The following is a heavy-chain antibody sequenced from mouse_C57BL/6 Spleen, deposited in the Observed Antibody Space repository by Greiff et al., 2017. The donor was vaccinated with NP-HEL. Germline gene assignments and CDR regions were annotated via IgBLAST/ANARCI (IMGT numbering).Heavy chain of an antibody. Sequence: QVQLQQPGTELVKPGASVKLSCKASGYTFTSYWMHWVKQRPGQGLEWIGNINPSNGGTNYNEKFKSKATLTVDKSSSTAYRQLSSLTSEDSAVYYCARALKYGPYFDYWGQGTTLTVSS. D-gene: IGHD1-1*02. V-gene: IGHV1-53*01. J-gene: IGHJ2*01. CDR2: INPSNGGT. CDR3: ARALKYGPYFDY. CDR1: GYTFTSYW.